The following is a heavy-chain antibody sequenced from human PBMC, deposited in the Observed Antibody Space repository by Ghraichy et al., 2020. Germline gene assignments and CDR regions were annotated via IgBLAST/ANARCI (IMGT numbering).Heavy chain of an antibody. V-gene: IGHV4-4*07. J-gene: IGHJ6*02. Sequence: SETLSLTCTVSGGSISSFYWSWIRQPAGKGLEWLGRIYNSGSTSYNPSLKSRVTMSVDTSKNQFSLRLSSVTAADTAVYYCARTYCGDDCYPPSYYYYGMDVWGQGTTVTVSS. CDR1: GGSISSFY. CDR3: ARTYCGDDCYPPSYYYYGMDV. D-gene: IGHD2-21*02. CDR2: IYNSGST.